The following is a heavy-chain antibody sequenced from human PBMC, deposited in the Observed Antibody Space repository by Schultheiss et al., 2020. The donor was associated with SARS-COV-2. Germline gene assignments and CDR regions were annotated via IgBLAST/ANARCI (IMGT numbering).Heavy chain of an antibody. J-gene: IGHJ4*02. CDR2: IYTSGST. Sequence: SETLSLTCSVSGDSINTGRYFLNWIRQPAGKGLEWIGRIYTSGSTNYNPSLKSRVTISVDKSKNQFSLKLSSVTAADTAVYYCASRVPAAALDYWGQGTRVTVSS. CDR1: GDSINTGRYF. V-gene: IGHV4-61*02. D-gene: IGHD2-2*01. CDR3: ASRVPAAALDY.